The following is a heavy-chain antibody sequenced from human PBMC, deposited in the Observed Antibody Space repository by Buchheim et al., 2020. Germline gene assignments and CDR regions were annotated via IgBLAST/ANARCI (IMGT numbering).Heavy chain of an antibody. D-gene: IGHD3-3*01. V-gene: IGHV4-31*03. Sequence: QVQLQESGPGLVKPSQTLSLTCTVSGGSISSGGYYWSWIRQHPGKGLEWIGYIYYSGSTYYNPSLQSRVTLTVDTSKNQFSLKPSTVTAAETAVDYCARGAPYYDLWSGSEYYYYGMDVWGQGTT. CDR3: ARGAPYYDLWSGSEYYYYGMDV. CDR1: GGSISSGGYY. CDR2: IYYSGST. J-gene: IGHJ6*02.